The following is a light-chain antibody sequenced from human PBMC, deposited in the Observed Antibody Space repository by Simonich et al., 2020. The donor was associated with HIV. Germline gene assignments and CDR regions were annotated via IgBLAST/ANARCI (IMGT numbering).Light chain of an antibody. Sequence: DIVMTQSPDSLAVSLGERATINCKSSQSVLHSSNNKNYLAWYQQKPGQPPKLLIYWASTRESGVPDRFSGSGSGTDFTLTISSLQAEDVAVYYCQQYYSNPLAFGQGTKVEIK. V-gene: IGKV4-1*01. J-gene: IGKJ1*01. CDR1: QSVLHSSNNKNY. CDR2: WAS. CDR3: QQYYSNPLA.